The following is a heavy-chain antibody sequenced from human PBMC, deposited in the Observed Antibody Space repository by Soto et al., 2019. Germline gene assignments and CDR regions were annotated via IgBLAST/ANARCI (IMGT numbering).Heavy chain of an antibody. CDR3: ASRGSVAARPGH. CDR1: GFTFSSYI. D-gene: IGHD6-6*01. Sequence: KTGGSLRLSCAASGFTFSSYIMNWARQAPGKGLEWVASITSSSSNLYYADSVKGRFTISRDNSKNSLYLQMNSLRVEDTAVYYCASRGSVAARPGHWGQGTLVTVSS. J-gene: IGHJ4*02. V-gene: IGHV3-21*01. CDR2: ITSSSSNL.